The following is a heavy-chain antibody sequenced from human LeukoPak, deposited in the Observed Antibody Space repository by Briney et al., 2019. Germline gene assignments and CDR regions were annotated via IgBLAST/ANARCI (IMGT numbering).Heavy chain of an antibody. CDR2: IYYSGST. CDR1: GGSISSYY. Sequence: PSETLSLTCTVSGGSISSYYWSWIRQPPGKGLEWIGYIYYSGSTNYNPSLKSRVTISVDTSKNQFSLKLSSVTAADTAVYYCARDQESIAAEIYYFDYWGQGTLVTVSS. J-gene: IGHJ4*02. D-gene: IGHD6-13*01. CDR3: ARDQESIAAEIYYFDY. V-gene: IGHV4-59*01.